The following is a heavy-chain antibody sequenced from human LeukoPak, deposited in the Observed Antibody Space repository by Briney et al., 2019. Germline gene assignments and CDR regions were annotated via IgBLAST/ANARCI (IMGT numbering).Heavy chain of an antibody. J-gene: IGHJ4*02. D-gene: IGHD3-22*01. V-gene: IGHV3-30*02. Sequence: PGGSLRISCAASGVSFSSYGMHWVRQAPGKGLEWVAFMRYDGITSNYADSVKGRFTISRDNPKNTLYLQMNSLRAEDTAVYYCARQYYYDSSGYYSFEPYYFDYWGQGTLVTVSS. CDR2: MRYDGITS. CDR3: ARQYYYDSSGYYSFEPYYFDY. CDR1: GVSFSSYG.